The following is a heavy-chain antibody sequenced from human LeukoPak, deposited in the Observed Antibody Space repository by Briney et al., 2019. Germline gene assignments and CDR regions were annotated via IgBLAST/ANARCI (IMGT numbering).Heavy chain of an antibody. CDR3: AFEDLAGNFDY. J-gene: IGHJ4*02. V-gene: IGHV3-30*03. CDR1: GFTVSSNY. D-gene: IGHD6-19*01. Sequence: GGSLRLSCAASGFTVSSNYMSWVRQAPGKGLEWVAVISYDGSNKYYADSVKGRFTISRDNSKNTLYLQMNSLRAEDTAVYYCAFEDLAGNFDYWGQGTLVTVSS. CDR2: ISYDGSNK.